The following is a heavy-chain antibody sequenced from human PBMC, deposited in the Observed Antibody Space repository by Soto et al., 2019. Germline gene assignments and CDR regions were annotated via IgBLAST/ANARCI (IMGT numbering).Heavy chain of an antibody. D-gene: IGHD6-6*01. V-gene: IGHV1-8*01. J-gene: IGHJ6*02. CDR2: INPYSGNT. CDR3: SSLSSMDV. Sequence: ASVKVSCKASGYTFTSHDIHWLRQASGQGLEWMGSINPYSGNTAFAPKFQDRIAMTRDTSITTAYMELNSLSSGDTAVYFCSSLSSMDVWGQGTTVTVSS. CDR1: GYTFTSHD.